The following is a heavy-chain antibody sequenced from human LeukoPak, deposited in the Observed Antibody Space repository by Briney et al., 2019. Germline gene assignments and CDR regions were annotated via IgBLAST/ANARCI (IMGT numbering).Heavy chain of an antibody. J-gene: IGHJ6*02. Sequence: GASVKVSCKASGYTFTSYDINWVRQATGQGLEWMGWMNPNSGNTGYAQKFQGRVTMTRNTSISTAYMELSSLRSEDTAVYYCARWLDYYYYYYGMDVWGQETTVTVSS. CDR1: GYTFTSYD. V-gene: IGHV1-8*01. CDR2: MNPNSGNT. CDR3: ARWLDYYYYYYGMDV. D-gene: IGHD3-22*01.